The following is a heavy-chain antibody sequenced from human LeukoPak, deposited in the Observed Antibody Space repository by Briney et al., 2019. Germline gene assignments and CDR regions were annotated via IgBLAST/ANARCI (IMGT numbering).Heavy chain of an antibody. J-gene: IGHJ4*02. D-gene: IGHD3-3*01. CDR3: ASVPDYDFWSGNY. CDR2: IYYSGST. CDR1: GGSISSSSYC. V-gene: IGHV4-39*01. Sequence: TSETLSLTCTVSGGSISSSSYCWGWIRQPPGKGLEWIGSIYYSGSTYYNPSLKSRVTISVDTSKNQFSLKLSSVTAADTAVYYCASVPDYDFWSGNYWGQGTLVTVSS.